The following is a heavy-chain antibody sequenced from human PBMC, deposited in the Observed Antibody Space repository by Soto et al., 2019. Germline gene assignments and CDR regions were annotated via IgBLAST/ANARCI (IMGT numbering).Heavy chain of an antibody. Sequence: SVKLACKASGYTFSIYAMHWVRQAPVQRLEWMGWINAGNGNTKYSQKFQGRVTITRDTSASTAYMELSSLRSEDTAVYYCARAPLRYFDWLREFDYWGQGTLVTVSS. V-gene: IGHV1-3*01. CDR1: GYTFSIYA. D-gene: IGHD3-9*01. CDR3: ARAPLRYFDWLREFDY. J-gene: IGHJ4*02. CDR2: INAGNGNT.